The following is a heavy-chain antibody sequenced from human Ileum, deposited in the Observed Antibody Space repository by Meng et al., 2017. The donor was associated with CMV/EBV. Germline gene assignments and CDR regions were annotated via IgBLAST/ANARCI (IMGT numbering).Heavy chain of an antibody. D-gene: IGHD5-12*01. CDR1: GFTCSTYV. J-gene: IGHJ4*02. CDR3: AREEHTSGFAPTFDQ. V-gene: IGHV3-30-3*01. Sequence: ASGFTCSTYVMHWVRQAPGKGLEYVSGLSFDGSKYYTESVKGRFTISRDDSENALYLQMNSLRTEDTGVYYCAREEHTSGFAPTFDQWGPGTLVTVSS. CDR2: LSFDGSK.